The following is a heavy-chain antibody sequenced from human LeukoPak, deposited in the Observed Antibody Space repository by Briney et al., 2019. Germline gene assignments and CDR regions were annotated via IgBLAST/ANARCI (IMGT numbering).Heavy chain of an antibody. Sequence: SGTLCLTCAVYGESLIGYIWCWIRQPPGKGLEWICQINDSGRTNYNPSLKSRVTISIDKSENRFSVKLTSVTAADSAVYFCARAYYYDSTGYFEDEYWGQGTLVAVSS. CDR1: GESLIGYI. CDR3: ARAYYYDSTGYFEDEY. V-gene: IGHV4-34*01. J-gene: IGHJ4*02. D-gene: IGHD3-22*01. CDR2: INDSGRT.